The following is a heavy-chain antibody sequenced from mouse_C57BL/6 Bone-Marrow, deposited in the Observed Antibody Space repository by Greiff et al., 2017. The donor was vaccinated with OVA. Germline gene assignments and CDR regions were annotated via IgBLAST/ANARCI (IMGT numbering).Heavy chain of an antibody. Sequence: EVQLVESGGDLVKPGGSLKLSCAASGFTFSSYGMSWVRQTPDKRLEWVATISSGGSYTYYPDSVKGRFTISRDNAKNTLYLQMSSLKSEDTAMYDCARRGRVGYYAFAYWGQGTLVTVSA. CDR3: ARRGRVGYYAFAY. V-gene: IGHV5-6*01. D-gene: IGHD2-3*01. CDR2: ISSGGSYT. CDR1: GFTFSSYG. J-gene: IGHJ3*01.